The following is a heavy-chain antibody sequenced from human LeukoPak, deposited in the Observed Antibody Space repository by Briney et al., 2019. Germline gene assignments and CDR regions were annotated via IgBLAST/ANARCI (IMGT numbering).Heavy chain of an antibody. J-gene: IGHJ4*02. Sequence: PSETLSLTCTIYAGSMSRSDYDWGWIRQPPGKGLEWIGSISYSGSTSYNPSLKSRVTISVDMSKNQFSLKLTSMTAADTALYYCVRRCSSTSGYRRGDYWGQGTLVTVSS. CDR1: AGSMSRSDYD. CDR3: VRRCSSTSGYRRGDY. CDR2: ISYSGST. D-gene: IGHD2-2*01. V-gene: IGHV4-39*01.